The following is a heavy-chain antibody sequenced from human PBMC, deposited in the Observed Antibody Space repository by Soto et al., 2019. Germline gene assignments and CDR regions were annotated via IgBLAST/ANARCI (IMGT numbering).Heavy chain of an antibody. CDR2: IKSKTDGGTT. CDR1: GFTFSNAW. J-gene: IGHJ4*01. CDR3: TSYSYSTMIVVRFYY. V-gene: IGHV3-15*07. D-gene: IGHD3-22*01. Sequence: GGSLRLSCAASGFTFSNAWINWVRQAPGKGLEWVGRIKSKTDGGTTDFAAPVKGRFAISRDDSKNMVYLQMNSLKTEDTGIYYCTSYSYSTMIVVRFYYWGHGTLVPVSS.